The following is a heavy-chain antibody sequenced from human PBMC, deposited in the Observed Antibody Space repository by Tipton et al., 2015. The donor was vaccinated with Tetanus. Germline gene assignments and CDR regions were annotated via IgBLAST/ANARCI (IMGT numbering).Heavy chain of an antibody. CDR2: ISSSSSYI. CDR1: GFTFSSYS. D-gene: IGHD6-6*01. CDR3: ARQPRSQQLVPD. J-gene: IGHJ4*02. Sequence: PLRLSCAASGFTFSSYSMNWVRQAPGKGLEWVSSISSSSSYIYYADSVKGRFTISRDNAKNSLYLQMNSLRAEDTAVYYCARQPRSQQLVPDWGQGTLVTVSS. V-gene: IGHV3-21*01.